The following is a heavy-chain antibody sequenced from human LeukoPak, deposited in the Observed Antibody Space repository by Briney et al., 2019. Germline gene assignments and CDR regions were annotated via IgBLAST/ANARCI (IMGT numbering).Heavy chain of an antibody. CDR1: GYSISSGYY. Sequence: SETLSLTCTVSGYSISSGYYWSWIRQPPGKGLEWIGYIYHSGSTYYNPSLKSRVTISVDRSKNQFSLKLSSVTAADTAVYYCARDRQGIGGAFDIWGQGTMVTVSS. CDR2: IYHSGST. D-gene: IGHD2-15*01. V-gene: IGHV4-38-2*02. CDR3: ARDRQGIGGAFDI. J-gene: IGHJ3*02.